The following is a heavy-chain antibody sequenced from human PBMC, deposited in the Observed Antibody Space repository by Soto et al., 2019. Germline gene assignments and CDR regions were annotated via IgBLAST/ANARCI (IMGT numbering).Heavy chain of an antibody. Sequence: ASVKVSCKASGYTFTSYGISWVRQAPGQGLEWMGWISAYNGNTNYAQKLQGRVTMTTDTSTSTAYMELRSLRSDDTAVYYCARGEHYSSSWAIYYYSGMDVWGQGTTVTVSS. D-gene: IGHD6-13*01. CDR3: ARGEHYSSSWAIYYYSGMDV. CDR1: GYTFTSYG. V-gene: IGHV1-18*04. J-gene: IGHJ6*02. CDR2: ISAYNGNT.